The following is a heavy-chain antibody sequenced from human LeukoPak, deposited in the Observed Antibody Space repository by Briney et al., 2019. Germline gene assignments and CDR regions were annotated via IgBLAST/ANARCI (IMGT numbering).Heavy chain of an antibody. CDR2: LYRDGTT. Sequence: GGSLRLSCVASGFDVSGNYMSRVRQAPGKGLDWVSLLYRDGTTYYAESVKGRFTISRDSSKSTLYLQMNSLTVEDTALYYCARVGYYGDYALALDHWGQGTLVSVSS. CDR3: ARVGYYGDYALALDH. V-gene: IGHV3-53*01. D-gene: IGHD4-17*01. CDR1: GFDVSGNY. J-gene: IGHJ4*02.